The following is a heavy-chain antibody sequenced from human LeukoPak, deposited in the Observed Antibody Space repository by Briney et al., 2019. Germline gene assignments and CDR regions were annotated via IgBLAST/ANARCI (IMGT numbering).Heavy chain of an antibody. CDR2: FSNSGST. CDR3: ARLAVRDGYKEMAAIDY. Sequence: SETLSLTCTVSGGSISTYYWSWIRQPPGKGLEWTGYFSNSGSTNYNPSLKSRVTMSVDTSKNQFSLKLSSVTAADTAVYYCARLAVRDGYKEMAAIDYWGQGTLVTVSS. CDR1: GGSISTYY. V-gene: IGHV4-59*08. J-gene: IGHJ4*02. D-gene: IGHD5-24*01.